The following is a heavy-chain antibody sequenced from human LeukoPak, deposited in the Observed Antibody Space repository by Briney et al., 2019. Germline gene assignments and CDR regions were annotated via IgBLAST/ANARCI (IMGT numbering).Heavy chain of an antibody. CDR3: ARQPRRGNWFDP. Sequence: PSETLSLTCTVSVGSISSSSYYRGWIRQPPGKGLEWIGSIYYSGSTYYNPSLKSRVTISVDTSKNQFSLKLSSVTAADTAVYYCARQPRRGNWFDPWGQGTLVTVSS. V-gene: IGHV4-39*01. CDR2: IYYSGST. J-gene: IGHJ5*02. CDR1: VGSISSSSYY. D-gene: IGHD3-10*01.